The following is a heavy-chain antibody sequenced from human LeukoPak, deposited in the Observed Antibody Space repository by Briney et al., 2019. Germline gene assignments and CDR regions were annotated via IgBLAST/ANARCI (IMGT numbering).Heavy chain of an antibody. V-gene: IGHV3-7*01. D-gene: IGHD4-17*01. J-gene: IGHJ4*02. CDR3: AREEPPPATVTCYDY. CDR1: GFTFSSYW. CDR2: IKQDGSEK. Sequence: PGGSLRLSCAASGFTFSSYWMSWVRQAPGKGLEWVANIKQDGSEKYYVDSVKGRFTISRDNAKNSLYLQMNSLRAEDTAVYYSAREEPPPATVTCYDYWGQGTLVTVSS.